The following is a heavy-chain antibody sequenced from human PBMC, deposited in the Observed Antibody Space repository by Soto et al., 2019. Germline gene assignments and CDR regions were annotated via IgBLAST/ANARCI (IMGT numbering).Heavy chain of an antibody. V-gene: IGHV1-46*03. J-gene: IGHJ6*02. CDR1: GYALTSYY. CDR3: ASASHSSSWYPDYYYGMDV. D-gene: IGHD6-13*01. Sequence: GASVKVSCKASGYALTSYYMHWVRQAPGQGLEWMGAINPSTDSTDYAHKFQGRVTMTRDTSTSTVYMELSSLRSEDTAVYYCASASHSSSWYPDYYYGMDVWGQGTTVTVSS. CDR2: INPSTDST.